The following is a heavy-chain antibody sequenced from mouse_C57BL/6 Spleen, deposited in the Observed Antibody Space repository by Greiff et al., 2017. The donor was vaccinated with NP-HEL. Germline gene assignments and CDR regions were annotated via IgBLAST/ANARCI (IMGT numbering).Heavy chain of an antibody. CDR1: GYSITSGYY. Sequence: EVHLVESGPGLVKPSQSLSHPCSVTGYSITSGYYWNWIRQFPGNKLEWMGYISYDGSNNYNPSLKNRISITRDTSKNQFFLKLNSVTTEDTATYYCASSTVVATDYFDYWGQGTTLTVSS. D-gene: IGHD1-1*01. CDR3: ASSTVVATDYFDY. CDR2: ISYDGSN. J-gene: IGHJ2*01. V-gene: IGHV3-6*01.